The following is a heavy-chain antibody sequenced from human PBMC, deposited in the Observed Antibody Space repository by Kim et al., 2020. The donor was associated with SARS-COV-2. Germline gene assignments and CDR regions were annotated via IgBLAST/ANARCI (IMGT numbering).Heavy chain of an antibody. CDR3: TKRTSGAWPFDY. CDR2: IGITGGNT. D-gene: IGHD2-2*01. Sequence: GGSLRLSCEASGFTFTSYAMTWVRQAPGKGLEWVASIGITGGNTYSADSVKGRFTISRDNSRDTLFLHMNSLRAEDTAVYYCTKRTSGAWPFDYWGQGTLVTVSS. V-gene: IGHV3-23*01. J-gene: IGHJ4*02. CDR1: GFTFTSYA.